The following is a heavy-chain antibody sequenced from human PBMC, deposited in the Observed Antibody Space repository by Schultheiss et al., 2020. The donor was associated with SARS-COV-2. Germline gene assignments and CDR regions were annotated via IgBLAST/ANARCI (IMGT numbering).Heavy chain of an antibody. Sequence: ASVKVSCKASGYTFTSYGISWVRQAPGQGLEWMGWISGYSGHTNYAQKLQGRVTMTTDTSTSTAYMELSRLRSDDTAVYYCARDQGSSSAYYYYGMDVWGQGTTVTVSS. CDR3: ARDQGSSSAYYYYGMDV. D-gene: IGHD6-6*01. CDR1: GYTFTSYG. V-gene: IGHV1-18*01. CDR2: ISGYSGHT. J-gene: IGHJ6*02.